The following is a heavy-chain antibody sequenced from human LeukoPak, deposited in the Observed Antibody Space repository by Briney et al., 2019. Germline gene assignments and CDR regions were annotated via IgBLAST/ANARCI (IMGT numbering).Heavy chain of an antibody. CDR2: IYHSGST. J-gene: IGHJ4*02. CDR3: ARGLSAHDY. V-gene: IGHV4-59*01. CDR1: GGSISSYY. Sequence: SETLSLTCTVSGGSISSYYWSWPRQPPGKGLEWIGYIYHSGSTNYNPSLKSRVTISVDTSKNQFSLKLTSVTAADTAVYYCARGLSAHDYWGQGTLVTVSS. D-gene: IGHD2-15*01.